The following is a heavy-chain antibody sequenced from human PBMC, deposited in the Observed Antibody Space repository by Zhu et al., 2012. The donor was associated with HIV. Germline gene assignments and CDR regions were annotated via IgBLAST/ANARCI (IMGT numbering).Heavy chain of an antibody. Sequence: QVQLQESGPGLVKSSETLSLTCVVSGYSISSDYYWGWIRQPPGKGLEWIGSIYHSGSTNYNPSLKSRITISVDTSKNQFSLKLSSVTAADTAVYYCAKGRARYCSGGTCPLPSPLHHRWSWFDPLGPGNPGHRLL. CDR2: IYHSGST. V-gene: IGHV4-38-2*01. CDR1: GYSISSDYY. J-gene: IGHJ5*02. CDR3: AKGRARYCSGGTCPLPSPLHHRWSWFDP. D-gene: IGHD2-15*01.